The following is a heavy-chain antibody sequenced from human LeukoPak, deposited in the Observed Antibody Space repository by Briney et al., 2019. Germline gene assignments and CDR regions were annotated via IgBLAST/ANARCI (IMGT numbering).Heavy chain of an antibody. D-gene: IGHD2-21*01. CDR2: ISRSGGGT. CDR1: GFTFSTYA. CDR3: ARDACGGTCYTQPPDY. V-gene: IGHV3-64*02. J-gene: IGHJ4*02. Sequence: QSGGSLRLSCTASGFTFSTYAMQWVRQAPGKGLEYVSSISRSGGGTYYADSVKGRFTISRDNSKSTLYLQMGSLRTEDMAVYYCARDACGGTCYTQPPDYWGQGTLVTVSS.